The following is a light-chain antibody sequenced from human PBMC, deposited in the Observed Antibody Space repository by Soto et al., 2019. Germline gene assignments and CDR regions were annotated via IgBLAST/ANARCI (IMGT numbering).Light chain of an antibody. CDR1: SSDGGSYNY. V-gene: IGLV2-14*01. Sequence: QSALTQPASVSGSPGQSITISCTGTSSDGGSYNYVSWYQQHPGKAPKLMIYDVSNRPSGVSNRFSGSKSVNTASLTISGLQAEDGADYYCSSYTSSSTLYVFGTGTKLTVL. CDR2: DVS. J-gene: IGLJ1*01. CDR3: SSYTSSSTLYV.